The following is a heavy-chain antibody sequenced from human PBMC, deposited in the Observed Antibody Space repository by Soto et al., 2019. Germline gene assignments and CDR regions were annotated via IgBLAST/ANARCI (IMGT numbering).Heavy chain of an antibody. J-gene: IGHJ6*02. CDR1: GGSISSGGYY. Sequence: QVQLQESGPGLVKPSQTLSLTCTVSGGSISSGGYYWSWIRQHPGKGLEWIGYIYYSGSTYYNPSLNSRVTISVDTSKNQFSLKLSSVTAADTAVYYCARASHPGDIVATSLRSDYYYGMDVWGQGTTVTVSS. D-gene: IGHD5-12*01. V-gene: IGHV4-31*03. CDR2: IYYSGST. CDR3: ARASHPGDIVATSLRSDYYYGMDV.